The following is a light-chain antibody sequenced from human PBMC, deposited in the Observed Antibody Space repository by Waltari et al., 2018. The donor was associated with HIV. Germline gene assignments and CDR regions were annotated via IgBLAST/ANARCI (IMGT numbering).Light chain of an antibody. V-gene: IGLV2-14*03. CDR1: SSDVGGYNY. CDR3: SSYTSSSPYA. CDR2: DVS. J-gene: IGLJ1*01. Sequence: SALTQPASVSGSPGQSITIPCPGTSSDVGGYNYGSWYQQHPGKAPKLMIYDVSNRPSGVSNRFSGSKSGNTASLTISGLQAEDEADYYCSSYTSSSPYAFGTGTKVTVL.